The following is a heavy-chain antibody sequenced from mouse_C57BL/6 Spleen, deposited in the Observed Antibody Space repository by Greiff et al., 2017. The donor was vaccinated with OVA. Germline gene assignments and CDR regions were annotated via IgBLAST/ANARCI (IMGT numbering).Heavy chain of an antibody. CDR2: FHPYNDDT. J-gene: IGHJ1*03. D-gene: IGHD1-1*01. CDR1: GYSFTTYP. CDR3: ARSLYYNGSSHWYIDV. V-gene: IGHV1-47*01. Sequence: QVQLQQSGAELVKPGASVKMSCKASGYSFTTYPIEWMKQNHGKSLEWIGNFHPYNDDTKYNEKFKGKATLTVEKSSSTVYLELIRVTSDDSAVYYCARSLYYNGSSHWYIDVWGTGTTVTVSS.